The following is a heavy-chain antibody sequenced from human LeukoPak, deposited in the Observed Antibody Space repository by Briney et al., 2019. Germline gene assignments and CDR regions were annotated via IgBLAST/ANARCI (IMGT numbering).Heavy chain of an antibody. CDR2: IGSSSSTI. Sequence: GGSLRLSCAASGFSFSTYSMNWVRQAPGKGLEWVSYIGSSSSTIYYADSVKGRFTISRDNAKNSLYLQMNSLRDEDTAVYYCASRGGRGYSYGLFDYWGQGTLVTVSS. J-gene: IGHJ4*02. CDR1: GFSFSTYS. D-gene: IGHD5-18*01. V-gene: IGHV3-48*02. CDR3: ASRGGRGYSYGLFDY.